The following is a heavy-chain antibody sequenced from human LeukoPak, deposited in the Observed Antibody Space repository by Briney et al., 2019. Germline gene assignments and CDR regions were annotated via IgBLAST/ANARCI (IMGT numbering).Heavy chain of an antibody. V-gene: IGHV3-30*18. Sequence: PGGSLRLSCAASGFTFSGYAMSWVRQAPGKGLEWVAVISYDGSSKKYADSVKGRFTISRDNSKNTLYLQMNSLRAEDTAVYYCAKDGRGDCSGGSCYGWFDPWGQGTLVTVSS. D-gene: IGHD2-15*01. CDR1: GFTFSGYA. CDR3: AKDGRGDCSGGSCYGWFDP. J-gene: IGHJ5*02. CDR2: ISYDGSSK.